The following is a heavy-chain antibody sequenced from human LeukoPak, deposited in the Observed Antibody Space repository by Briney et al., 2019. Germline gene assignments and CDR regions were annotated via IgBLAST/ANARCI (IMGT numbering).Heavy chain of an antibody. D-gene: IGHD7-27*01. CDR3: ARVWGIEVGLRYFDL. Sequence: PGGSLRLSCAASGFTFSSYAMHWVRQAPGKGLEWVAVISYDGSNKYYADSVKGRFTISRDNSKNTLYLQMNSLRAEDTAVYYCARVWGIEVGLRYFDLWGRGTLVTVSS. V-gene: IGHV3-30-3*01. J-gene: IGHJ2*01. CDR1: GFTFSSYA. CDR2: ISYDGSNK.